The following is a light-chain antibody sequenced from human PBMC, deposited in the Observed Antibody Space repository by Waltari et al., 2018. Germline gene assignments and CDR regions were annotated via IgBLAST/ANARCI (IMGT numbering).Light chain of an antibody. CDR1: QSVLYSSNNKNY. Sequence: LLPQSQDPLAVSLGERATINCKSSQSVLYSSNNKNYLAWYQQKPGQPPKLLIYWASTRESGVPDRFSGSGSGTDFTLTISSLQAEDVAVYYCQQYYSTPFTFGGGTKVEIK. V-gene: IGKV4-1*01. CDR2: WAS. J-gene: IGKJ4*01. CDR3: QQYYSTPFT.